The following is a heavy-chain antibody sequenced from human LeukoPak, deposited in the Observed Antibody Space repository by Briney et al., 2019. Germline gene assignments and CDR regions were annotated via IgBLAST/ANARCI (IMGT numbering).Heavy chain of an antibody. CDR1: GGTFSSYA. CDR2: IIPILGIA. D-gene: IGHD2-2*01. J-gene: IGHJ6*03. Sequence: SVKVSCKASGGTFSSYAISWVRQAPGQGLEWMGRIIPILGIANYAQKFQGRVTITADKSTSTAYMELSSLRSEDTAVYYCARGRIVVVPAAIVLSDYYYMDVWGKGTTVTVSS. CDR3: ARGRIVVVPAAIVLSDYYYMDV. V-gene: IGHV1-69*04.